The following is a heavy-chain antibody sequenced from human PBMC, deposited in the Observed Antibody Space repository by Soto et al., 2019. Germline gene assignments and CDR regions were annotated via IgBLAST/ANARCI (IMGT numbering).Heavy chain of an antibody. Sequence: PVGSLRLSCAASGFTFGNYWMHWVRQAPGKGLEWVSRVNSDGSTTNYADSVKGRFTVSRDNAKNTLYLQMNSLRAEDTAVYYCATAEVDYWGPGTLVTVSS. CDR3: ATAEVDY. CDR2: VNSDGSTT. J-gene: IGHJ4*02. CDR1: GFTFGNYW. V-gene: IGHV3-74*01.